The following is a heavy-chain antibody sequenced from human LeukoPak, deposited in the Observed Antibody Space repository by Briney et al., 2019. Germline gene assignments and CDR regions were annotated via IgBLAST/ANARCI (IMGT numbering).Heavy chain of an antibody. J-gene: IGHJ4*02. CDR3: AKVSGTVDY. V-gene: IGHV3-30*18. D-gene: IGHD1-1*01. Sequence: GGSLRLSCAASGFTFSSYGMHWVRQAPGKGLEWVAVISYDGSNRYYADSVKGRFTISRDNSKNTLYLQMNSLRAEDTAAYYCAKVSGTVDYWGQGTLVTVSS. CDR1: GFTFSSYG. CDR2: ISYDGSNR.